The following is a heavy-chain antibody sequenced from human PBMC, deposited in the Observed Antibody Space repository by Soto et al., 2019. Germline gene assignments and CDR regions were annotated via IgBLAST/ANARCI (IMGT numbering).Heavy chain of an antibody. D-gene: IGHD6-13*01. V-gene: IGHV3-74*03. CDR1: GFTFSRYW. Sequence: GGSLRLSCLASGFTFSRYWMHWVRQVPGKGLVWVSRINTDKSTLTYVDSVKGRFTISRDNAKNSLYLQMNSLRAEDTAVYYCASQQPRVPNWFDPWGQGTLVTVSS. J-gene: IGHJ5*02. CDR3: ASQQPRVPNWFDP. CDR2: INTDKSTL.